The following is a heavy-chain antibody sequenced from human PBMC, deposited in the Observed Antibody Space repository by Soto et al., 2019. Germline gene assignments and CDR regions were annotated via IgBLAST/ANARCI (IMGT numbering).Heavy chain of an antibody. CDR1: GDSISSDNW. D-gene: IGHD1-1*01. CDR2: IYHSGST. Sequence: QVQLQESGPGLVKPSGTLSLTCAVSGDSISSDNWWTWVRQPPGKGMEWIGEIYHSGSTYYNPSLNSRVLISVDNSKNQFSLQLYSVTAEDTAIFYCARGTIQRIFDYWGQGTVVSVSS. CDR3: ARGTIQRIFDY. J-gene: IGHJ4*02. V-gene: IGHV4-4*02.